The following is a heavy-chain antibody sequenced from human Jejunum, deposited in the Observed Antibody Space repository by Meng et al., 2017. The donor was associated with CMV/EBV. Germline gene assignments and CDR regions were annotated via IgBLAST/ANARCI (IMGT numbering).Heavy chain of an antibody. CDR1: PFCCYA. D-gene: IGHD1-14*01. J-gene: IGHJ4*02. CDR3: AKDLLWTYDGTTPKHY. CDR2: ISSNCEPR. V-gene: IGHV3-23*01. Sequence: PFCCYALSWMRQAPGKGLGWVSGISSNCEPRNYADSVQGRFTISRDNSKNTLYLQMNDLRVEDTAVYYCAKDLLWTYDGTTPKHYWGQGTLGTVSS.